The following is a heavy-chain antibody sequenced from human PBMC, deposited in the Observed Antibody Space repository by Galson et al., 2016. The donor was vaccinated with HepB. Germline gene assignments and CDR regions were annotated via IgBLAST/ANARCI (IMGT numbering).Heavy chain of an antibody. CDR3: ARDWYTYDAFDI. V-gene: IGHV4-59*12. CDR1: GGSISSYY. J-gene: IGHJ3*02. CDR2: IYYTGVT. D-gene: IGHD1-1*01. Sequence: ETLSLTCTVSGGSISSYYWSWIRQSPGKGLEWIGYIYYTGVTYYNPSLKSRVTISVDTSKNQISLKLSSVTAADTAVYYCARDWYTYDAFDIWGQGTMVTVSS.